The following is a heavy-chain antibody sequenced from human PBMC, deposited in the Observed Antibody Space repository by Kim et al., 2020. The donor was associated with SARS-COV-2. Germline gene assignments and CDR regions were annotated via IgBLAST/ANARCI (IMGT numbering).Heavy chain of an antibody. V-gene: IGHV3-9*02. J-gene: IGHJ6*02. CDR1: GFTSNIYA. D-gene: IGHD3-16*01. CDR3: VRDTSPGGADV. CDR2: FNLDIIRT. Sequence: GGSLRLSCAASGFTSNIYAMHWVRQVPGKGLEWVAGFNLDIIRTGYSDSVRGRFTIFSDNAKNSLYLQMNSLRVDDTALYFCVRDTSPGGADVWGQGTTVT.